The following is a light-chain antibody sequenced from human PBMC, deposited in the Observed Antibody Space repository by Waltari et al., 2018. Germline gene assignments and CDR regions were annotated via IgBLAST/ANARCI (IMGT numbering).Light chain of an antibody. CDR2: EVY. CDR1: SSDVGGYSY. V-gene: IGLV2-8*01. J-gene: IGLJ1*01. Sequence: QSALTQPPSASGSPGQSVTISCTGTSSDVGGYSYVSWYQHHPGKAPKLRIYEVYKRPSGVPDRFSGSRSGNTASLTVSGLQAEDEADYYCSSYAGSNNLGVFGTGTKVTVL. CDR3: SSYAGSNNLGV.